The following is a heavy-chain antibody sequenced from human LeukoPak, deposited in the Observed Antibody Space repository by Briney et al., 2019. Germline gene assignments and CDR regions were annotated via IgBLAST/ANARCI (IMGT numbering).Heavy chain of an antibody. V-gene: IGHV4-34*01. CDR3: ARGHSGIPRQGYYYYMDV. J-gene: IGHJ6*03. Sequence: SDTLSLTCAVYGGSFSGYYWSWIRQPPGKGLEWMGEINHSGSTNYNPSLKSRVTISVDTSKNQFSLKLSSVTAADTAVYYCARGHSGIPRQGYYYYMDVWGKGTTVTVSS. D-gene: IGHD1-1*01. CDR1: GGSFSGYY. CDR2: INHSGST.